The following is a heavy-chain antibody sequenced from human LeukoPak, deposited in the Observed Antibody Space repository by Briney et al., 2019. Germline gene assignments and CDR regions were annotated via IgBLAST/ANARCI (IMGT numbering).Heavy chain of an antibody. CDR2: INPNSGGT. CDR3: ARGVQGFWSGYSVPY. CDR1: GYTFTGYY. D-gene: IGHD3-3*01. J-gene: IGHJ4*02. V-gene: IGHV1-2*02. Sequence: ASVKVSCMDSGYTFTGYYIHWVRQAPGQGLEWMGWINPNSGGTNYAQKFQGRVTMTRDTSISTAYMELSRLRSDDTAVYYCARGVQGFWSGYSVPYWGQGTLVTVSS.